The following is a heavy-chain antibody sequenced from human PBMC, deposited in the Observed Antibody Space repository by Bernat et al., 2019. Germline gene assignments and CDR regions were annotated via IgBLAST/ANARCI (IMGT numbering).Heavy chain of an antibody. D-gene: IGHD4-17*01. V-gene: IGHV1-18*01. CDR1: GYTFTSYG. J-gene: IGHJ6*02. Sequence: QVQLVQSGAEVKKPGASVKVSCKASGYTFTSYGISWVRQAPGQGLEWMGWISAYNGDTNYAQKLQGRVTMTTDTSTSTAYMELRSLRSDDTAVYYCARDQLRWPPTYYCYGMDVWGQGTTVTVSS. CDR2: ISAYNGDT. CDR3: ARDQLRWPPTYYCYGMDV.